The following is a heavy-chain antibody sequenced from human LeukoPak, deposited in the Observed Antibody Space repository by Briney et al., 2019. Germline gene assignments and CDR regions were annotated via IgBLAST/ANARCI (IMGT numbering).Heavy chain of an antibody. V-gene: IGHV1-69*13. CDR3: ARGCSGGSCLIWADY. Sequence: ASVKVSCKASGGTFSSYAISWVRQAPGQGLEWMGGIIPIFGTANYAQKFQGRVTITADESTSTAYMELSSLRSEDTAVYYCARGCSGGSCLIWADYWGQGTLVTVSS. CDR2: IIPIFGTA. CDR1: GGTFSSYA. D-gene: IGHD2-15*01. J-gene: IGHJ4*02.